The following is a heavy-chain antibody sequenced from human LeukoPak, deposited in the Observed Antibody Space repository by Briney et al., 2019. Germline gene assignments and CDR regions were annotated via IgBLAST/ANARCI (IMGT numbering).Heavy chain of an antibody. D-gene: IGHD2-15*01. J-gene: IGHJ4*02. CDR3: ARSFGGRTEY. Sequence: GGSLRLSCAASGFTFNNYWFHWVRQAPGKELVWVSRLNTDGSITNYADSVKGRFTISRDNAKNTLYLQMNSLRAEDTAVYYCARSFGGRTEYWGQGTLVTVSS. V-gene: IGHV3-74*01. CDR2: LNTDGSIT. CDR1: GFTFNNYW.